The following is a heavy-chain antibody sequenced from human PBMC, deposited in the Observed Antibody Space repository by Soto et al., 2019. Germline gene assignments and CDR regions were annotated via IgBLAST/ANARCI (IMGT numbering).Heavy chain of an antibody. D-gene: IGHD3-3*01. CDR2: ISGSGGST. J-gene: IGHJ4*02. V-gene: IGHV3-23*01. CDR3: AKGSYDFWSGAPTF. CDR1: GFTFSSYA. Sequence: GGSLRLSCAASGFTFSSYAMSWVRQAPGKGLEWVSAISGSGGSTYYADSVKGRFTISRDNSKNTLYLQMNSLRAEDTAVYYCAKGSYDFWSGAPTFGGQGTLVTASS.